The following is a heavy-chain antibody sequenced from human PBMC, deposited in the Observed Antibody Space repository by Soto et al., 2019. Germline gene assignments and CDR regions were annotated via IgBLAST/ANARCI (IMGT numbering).Heavy chain of an antibody. CDR1: GFTFSNYA. CDR2: VNNGGGGT. Sequence: EVFLLDSGVGLVQPGGSLRLSCAASGFTFSNYAMTWVRQAPGKGPEWISTVNNGGGGTYYADSVKGRFTISRDNSKNTLYLQVSSLRAEDTAVYYCAKERLGRGIDYWGQGILVTVSS. CDR3: AKERLGRGIDY. D-gene: IGHD3-10*01. J-gene: IGHJ4*02. V-gene: IGHV3-23*01.